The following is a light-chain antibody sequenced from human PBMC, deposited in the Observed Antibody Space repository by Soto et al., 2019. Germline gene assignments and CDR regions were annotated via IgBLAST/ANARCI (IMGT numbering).Light chain of an antibody. J-gene: IGLJ1*01. CDR1: SSDVGGHYF. V-gene: IGLV2-8*01. Sequence: QSALTQPPSASGSPGQSVTISCTGTSSDVGGHYFVSWYQHHPGKAPKLIIYEVSKWPSGVPDRFSGSKSGHTASLTVSGLQAEDEADYYCTSYAGRDNFYVFGTGTKLTVL. CDR3: TSYAGRDNFYV. CDR2: EVS.